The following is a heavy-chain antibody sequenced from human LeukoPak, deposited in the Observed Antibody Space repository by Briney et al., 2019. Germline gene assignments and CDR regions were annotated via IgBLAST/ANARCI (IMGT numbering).Heavy chain of an antibody. Sequence: PSETLSLTCTVSGGSISSYYWSWIRQPAGKGLEWLGRIYSSGSTNYNPSLKSRVTMSVDTSKNQFSLKLSSVTAADTAVYYYARGSVVYMGGAFDIWGQGTMVTVSS. CDR3: ARGSVVYMGGAFDI. J-gene: IGHJ3*02. CDR1: GGSISSYY. D-gene: IGHD3-22*01. V-gene: IGHV4-4*07. CDR2: IYSSGST.